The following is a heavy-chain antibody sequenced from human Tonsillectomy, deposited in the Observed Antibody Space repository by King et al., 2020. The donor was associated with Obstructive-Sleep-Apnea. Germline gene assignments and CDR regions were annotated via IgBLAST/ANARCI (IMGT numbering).Heavy chain of an antibody. CDR2: ISPNSGAT. V-gene: IGHV1-2*02. Sequence: QLVQSGAEVKKPGASVKVSCKASGYAFSGYYIHWVRKAPGQGLEWLGWISPNSGATKYAQKFQDRVTMTRDTSINTAYMDLSRLKSDDTAIYYCARDMSAYDSTSPAYWGQGTLVTVSS. CDR3: ARDMSAYDSTSPAY. J-gene: IGHJ4*02. D-gene: IGHD3-10*01. CDR1: GYAFSGYY.